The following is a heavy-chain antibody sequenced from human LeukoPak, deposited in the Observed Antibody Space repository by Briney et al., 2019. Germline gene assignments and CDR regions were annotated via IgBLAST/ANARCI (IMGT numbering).Heavy chain of an antibody. CDR2: INPSGGST. CDR1: GYTFTNYH. CDR3: ARTLSDIRDGYNYWFDP. Sequence: ASVKVSCKASGYTFTNYHMHWARQAPGQGLEWMGIINPSGGSTNYAQKFQGRVTMTRDTSTSTVYMELRSLRSDDTAVYYCARTLSDIRDGYNYWFDPWGQGTLVTVSS. D-gene: IGHD5-24*01. J-gene: IGHJ5*02. V-gene: IGHV1-46*01.